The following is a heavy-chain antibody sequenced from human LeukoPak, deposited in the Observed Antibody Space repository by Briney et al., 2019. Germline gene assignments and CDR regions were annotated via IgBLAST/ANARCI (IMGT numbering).Heavy chain of an antibody. D-gene: IGHD3-22*01. CDR2: MNPNSGNT. CDR1: GYTFTGYY. V-gene: IGHV1-8*03. Sequence: GASVKVSCKASGYTFTGYYMHWVRQAPGQGLEWMGWMNPNSGNTGYAQKFQGRVTITRNTSISTAYMELSSLRSEDTAVYYCARGSSGYYYIPDHWGQGTLVTVSS. CDR3: ARGSSGYYYIPDH. J-gene: IGHJ4*02.